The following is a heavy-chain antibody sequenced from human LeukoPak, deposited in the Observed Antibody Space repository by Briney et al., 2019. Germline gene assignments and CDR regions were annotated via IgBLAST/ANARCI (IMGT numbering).Heavy chain of an antibody. CDR1: GYSFTRCY. D-gene: IGHD6-19*01. J-gene: IGHJ4*02. CDR2: INPSDDTT. Sequence: ASVKLSCKASGYSFTRCYLHWVRQAPGQGLEWMGIINPSDDTTTHAQKFQGRVTMTSDTSTSTVYMELSGLRSEATAVYYCARDLRHHSGIAVSPFDYWGQGTLVTVSS. V-gene: IGHV1-46*01. CDR3: ARDLRHHSGIAVSPFDY.